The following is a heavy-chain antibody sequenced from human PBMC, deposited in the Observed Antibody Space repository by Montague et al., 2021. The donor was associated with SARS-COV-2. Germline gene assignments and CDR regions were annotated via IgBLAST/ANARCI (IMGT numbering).Heavy chain of an antibody. D-gene: IGHD5-18*01. CDR3: ARGDTWEGYSYGFGY. CDR2: IYYSGST. V-gene: IGHV4-59*01. Sequence: SETLSLTCIVSGGSISSYYWSWIRQPPGKGLEWIGYIYYSGSTNYNPSLKSRVTISVDTSKNQFSLKLSSVTAADTAVYYCARGDTWEGYSYGFGYWGQGTLVTVSS. CDR1: GGSISSYY. J-gene: IGHJ4*02.